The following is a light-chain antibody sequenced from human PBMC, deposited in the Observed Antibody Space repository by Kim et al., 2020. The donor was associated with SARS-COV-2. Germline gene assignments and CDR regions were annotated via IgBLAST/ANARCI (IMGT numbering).Light chain of an antibody. Sequence: QSITISCTGTSRDVGGYNYVSWYQQHPGKAPKLMIYDVSNRPSGVSNRFSGSKSGNTASLTISGLQAEDEADYYCSSYTISSTYVFGTGTKVTVL. CDR2: DVS. J-gene: IGLJ1*01. CDR1: SRDVGGYNY. CDR3: SSYTISSTYV. V-gene: IGLV2-14*03.